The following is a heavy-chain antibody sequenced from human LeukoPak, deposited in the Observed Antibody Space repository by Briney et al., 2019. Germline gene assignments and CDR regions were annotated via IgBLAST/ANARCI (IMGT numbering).Heavy chain of an antibody. J-gene: IGHJ6*02. CDR2: ISWNSGSI. CDR1: GFTFDDYA. D-gene: IGHD6-13*01. Sequence: GRSLRLSCAASGFTFDDYAMHWVRQAPGKGLEWVSGISWNSGSIGYADSVKGRFTISRDNAKNSLYLKMNSLRAEDTALYYCAKGGRRSSWQANYYYYGMDVWGQGTTVTVSS. V-gene: IGHV3-9*01. CDR3: AKGGRRSSWQANYYYYGMDV.